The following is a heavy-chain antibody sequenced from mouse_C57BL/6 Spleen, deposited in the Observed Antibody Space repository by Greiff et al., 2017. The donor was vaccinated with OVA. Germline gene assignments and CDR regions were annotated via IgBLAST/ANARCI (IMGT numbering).Heavy chain of an antibody. Sequence: EVQLVESEGGLVQPGSSMKLSCTASGFTFSDYYMAWVRQVPEKGLEWVANINYDGSSTYSLDPLKSRFIIARDNAKNILYLQMSSLKSEDTATYYCARVLYSNYRYFDVWGTGTTVTVSS. D-gene: IGHD2-5*01. CDR2: INYDGSST. CDR1: GFTFSDYY. V-gene: IGHV5-16*01. CDR3: ARVLYSNYRYFDV. J-gene: IGHJ1*03.